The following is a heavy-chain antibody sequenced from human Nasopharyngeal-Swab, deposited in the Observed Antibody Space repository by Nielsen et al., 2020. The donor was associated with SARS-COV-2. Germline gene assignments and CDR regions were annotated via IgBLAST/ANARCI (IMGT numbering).Heavy chain of an antibody. CDR2: ISSSSSTI. D-gene: IGHD6-13*01. Sequence: GGSLRLSCAASGFTFSSYSMNWVRQAPGKGLEWVSYISSSSSTIYYADSVKGRFTISRDNAKNSLYLQMNSLRAEDTAVYYCARLGWIAAAGTGKSDWGQGTLVTVSS. CDR3: ARLGWIAAAGTGKSD. CDR1: GFTFSSYS. J-gene: IGHJ4*02. V-gene: IGHV3-48*04.